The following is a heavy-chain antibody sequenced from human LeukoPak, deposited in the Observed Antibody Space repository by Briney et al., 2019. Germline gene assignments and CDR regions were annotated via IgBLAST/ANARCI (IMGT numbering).Heavy chain of an antibody. CDR1: GGSISSSSYY. V-gene: IGHV4-39*01. CDR3: ARQNSLIAVAGYFDY. Sequence: PSETLSLTCTVSGGSISSSSYYWGWIRQPPGKGLEWFGSIYYSGSTYYNPSLKSRVTISVDTSKNQFSLKLSSVTAADTAVYYCARQNSLIAVAGYFDYWGQGTLVTVSS. J-gene: IGHJ4*02. D-gene: IGHD6-19*01. CDR2: IYYSGST.